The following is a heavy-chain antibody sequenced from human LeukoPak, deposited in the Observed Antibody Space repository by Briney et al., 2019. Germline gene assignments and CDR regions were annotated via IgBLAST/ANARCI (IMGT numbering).Heavy chain of an antibody. CDR1: GFTFSSYW. J-gene: IGHJ4*02. CDR3: AKDKGGYTYSSYYFDY. CDR2: IKQDGSEK. V-gene: IGHV3-7*03. Sequence: GGSLRLSCAASGFTFSSYWLSWVRQAPGKGLEWVANIKQDGSEKYYVDSVKGRFTISRDNSKNSLYLQMNSLRGEDTALYYCAKDKGGYTYSSYYFDYWGQGTLVTVSS. D-gene: IGHD5-18*01.